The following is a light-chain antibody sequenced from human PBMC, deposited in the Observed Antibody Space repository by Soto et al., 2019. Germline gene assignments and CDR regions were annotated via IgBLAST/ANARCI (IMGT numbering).Light chain of an antibody. V-gene: IGKV4-1*01. CDR1: QSVLYSSNNKNY. Sequence: DIVMTQFPDSLTVPLGERATINCKSSQSVLYSSNNKNYLAWYQQKPGQPPKLLIYWASTRESGVPDRFSGSGSGTDFTLTISSLQAEDVAVYYCQQYYSTPPVTFGGGTKVEIK. J-gene: IGKJ4*01. CDR2: WAS. CDR3: QQYYSTPPVT.